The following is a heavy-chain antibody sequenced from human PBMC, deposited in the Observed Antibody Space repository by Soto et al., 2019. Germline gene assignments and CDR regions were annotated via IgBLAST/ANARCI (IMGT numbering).Heavy chain of an antibody. CDR3: AHMPNYYQYAGFDP. J-gene: IGHJ5*02. D-gene: IGHD3-16*01. CDR2: IYWDDDK. Sequence: QITLKESGPTLVKPTQTLTLTCTFSGFSLTTRGVGVGWIRQPPGKALECLALIYWDDDKRYSPSLQSRLSTTKDTSKNQVVLTMTNVDPVDTATYYCAHMPNYYQYAGFDPWAQGTLVSVSS. CDR1: GFSLTTRGVG. V-gene: IGHV2-5*02.